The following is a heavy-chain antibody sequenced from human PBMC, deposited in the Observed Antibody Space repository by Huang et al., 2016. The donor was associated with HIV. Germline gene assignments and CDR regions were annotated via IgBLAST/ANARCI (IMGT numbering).Heavy chain of an antibody. J-gene: IGHJ6*02. V-gene: IGHV3-7*01. CDR1: TVTFSAYL. D-gene: IGHD2-8*01. Sequence: LVESGGGLVRPGGSLRLSCAGSTVTFSAYLWTWVRQSPGQGLEWVASIRQDGSEKHYVDSVEGRFNISRDNGKKLLFLEMRSLGVDDTAVYFCATKADAMDVWGQGTTVIVSS. CDR3: ATKADAMDV. CDR2: IRQDGSEK.